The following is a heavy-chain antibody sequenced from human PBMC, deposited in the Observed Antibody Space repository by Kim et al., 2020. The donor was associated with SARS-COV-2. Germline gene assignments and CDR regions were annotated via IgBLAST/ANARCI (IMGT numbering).Heavy chain of an antibody. Sequence: KFQGRVTMTRTTSISTAYMELSSLRSEDTAVYYCARSYYYGSGTPHGMDVWGQGTTVTVSS. V-gene: IGHV1-8*01. J-gene: IGHJ6*02. D-gene: IGHD3-10*01. CDR3: ARSYYYGSGTPHGMDV.